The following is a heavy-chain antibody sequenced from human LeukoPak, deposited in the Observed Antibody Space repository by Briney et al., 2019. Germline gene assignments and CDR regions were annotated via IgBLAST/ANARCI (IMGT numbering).Heavy chain of an antibody. CDR3: ARQTSIAAGHAFDI. V-gene: IGHV4-34*01. J-gene: IGHJ3*02. D-gene: IGHD6-25*01. CDR1: GGSISSYY. Sequence: SETLSLTCTVSGGSISSYYWNWIRQPPGKGLEWIGEINHSGSTNYNPSLKSRVTISVDTSKNQFSLKLSSVTAADTAVYYCARQTSIAAGHAFDIWGQGTMVTVSS. CDR2: INHSGST.